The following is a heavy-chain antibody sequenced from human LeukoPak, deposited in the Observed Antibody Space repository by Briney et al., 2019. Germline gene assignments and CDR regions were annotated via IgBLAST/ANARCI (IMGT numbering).Heavy chain of an antibody. J-gene: IGHJ5*02. CDR3: TRGVGYCSSTSCYWWFDP. CDR2: INSDGSST. Sequence: GGSLRLSCAASGFTLSSYWMHWVRQAPGKGLVWVSRINSDGSSTSYADSVKGRFTISRDNAKNTLYLQMNSLRAEDTAVYYRTRGVGYCSSTSCYWWFDPWGQGTLVTVSS. D-gene: IGHD2-2*01. CDR1: GFTLSSYW. V-gene: IGHV3-74*01.